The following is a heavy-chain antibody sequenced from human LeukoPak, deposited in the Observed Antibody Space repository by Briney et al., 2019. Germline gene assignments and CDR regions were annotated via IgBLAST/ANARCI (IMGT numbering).Heavy chain of an antibody. CDR1: GGSISSGSYY. CDR3: ARGRGWYGSYFDY. Sequence: SETLSLTCTVSGGSISSGSYYWSWIRQPAGKGLVWIGRIYTSGSTNYNPSLKSRVTISVDTSKNQFSLKLSSVTAADTAVYYCARGRGWYGSYFDYWGQGTLVTVSS. J-gene: IGHJ4*02. D-gene: IGHD6-19*01. V-gene: IGHV4-61*02. CDR2: IYTSGST.